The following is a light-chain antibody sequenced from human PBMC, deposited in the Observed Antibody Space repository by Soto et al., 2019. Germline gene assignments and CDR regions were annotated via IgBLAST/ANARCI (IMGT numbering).Light chain of an antibody. CDR1: SSDVGAYNL. CDR2: EVT. Sequence: QSALTQPASVSGSPGQSITISCTGTSSDVGAYNLVSWYQHLPDKAPKLIISEVTNLPSGVSDRFSGSKSGNTASLTISGLQAEDEADYYCASLTTTNFVFGSGTKLTVL. CDR3: ASLTTTNFV. V-gene: IGLV2-14*01. J-gene: IGLJ1*01.